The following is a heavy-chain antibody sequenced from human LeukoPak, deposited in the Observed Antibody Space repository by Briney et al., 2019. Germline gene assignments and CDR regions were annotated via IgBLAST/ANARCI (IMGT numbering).Heavy chain of an antibody. CDR3: AREPYYQGSGNCDF. D-gene: IGHD3-10*01. V-gene: IGHV4-4*07. CDR2: MYSTGSN. CDR1: GGSISGYH. J-gene: IGHJ4*02. Sequence: PSETLSLTCTVSGGSISGYHWSWIRQPAGKGLEWIGRMYSTGSNNYNPSLKSRVTMSVDTSKNQFSLRLSSVTAADTAVYYCAREPYYQGSGNCDFWGQGTLVTVSS.